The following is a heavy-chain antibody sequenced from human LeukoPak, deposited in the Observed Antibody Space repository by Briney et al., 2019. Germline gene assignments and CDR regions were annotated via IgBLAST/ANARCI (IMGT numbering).Heavy chain of an antibody. J-gene: IGHJ4*02. CDR2: IYYSGST. Sequence: SETLSLTRTVSGGSISSYYWSWIRQPPGKGPEWIGYIYYSGSTNYNPSLKSRVTISVDTSKNQFSLKLSSVTAADTAVYYCAREYYGSGSYYVKYFDYWGQGTLVTVSS. CDR3: AREYYGSGSYYVKYFDY. D-gene: IGHD3-10*01. CDR1: GGSISSYY. V-gene: IGHV4-59*01.